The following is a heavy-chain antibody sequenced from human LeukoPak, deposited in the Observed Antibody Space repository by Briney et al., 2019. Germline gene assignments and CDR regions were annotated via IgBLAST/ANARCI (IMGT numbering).Heavy chain of an antibody. Sequence: GGSLRLSCAASGFTFSSYGMHWVRQAPGKGLEWVAFIRYDGSNKYYADSVKGRFTISRDNSKNTLYLQMNSLRAEDTAVYYCAKVKTYYDFWSGRGAFDVWGQGTMVTVSS. J-gene: IGHJ3*01. CDR1: GFTFSSYG. CDR3: AKVKTYYDFWSGRGAFDV. V-gene: IGHV3-30*02. CDR2: IRYDGSNK. D-gene: IGHD3-3*01.